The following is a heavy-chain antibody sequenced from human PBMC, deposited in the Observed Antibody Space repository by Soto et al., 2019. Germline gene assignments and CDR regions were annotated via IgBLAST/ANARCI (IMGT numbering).Heavy chain of an antibody. CDR1: GGSISSYY. CDR2: IYYSGST. V-gene: IGHV4-59*01. D-gene: IGHD3-10*01. Sequence: SETLSLTCTVAGGSISSYYWSWIRQPPGKGLEWIGYIYYSGSTNYNPSLKSRVTISVDTSKNQFSLKLSSVTAADTAVYYCARPRGGYFDYWGQGTLVTVSS. CDR3: ARPRGGYFDY. J-gene: IGHJ4*02.